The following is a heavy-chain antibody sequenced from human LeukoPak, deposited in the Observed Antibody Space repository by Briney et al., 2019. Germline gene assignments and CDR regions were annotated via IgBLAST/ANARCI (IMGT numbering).Heavy chain of an antibody. D-gene: IGHD6-19*01. J-gene: IGHJ3*01. CDR3: AKDVALAGTGGGFDD. CDR2: ISGGGDKA. CDR1: GFTFTTYA. V-gene: IGHV3-23*01. Sequence: GGSLRLSCAASGFTFTTYAINWVRRAPGKGLEWVSGISGGGDKAYYAESVNGRFTISRDNSKNTVSLQMSGLRAGETALYYCAKDVALAGTGGGFDDWGQGTRVAVSS.